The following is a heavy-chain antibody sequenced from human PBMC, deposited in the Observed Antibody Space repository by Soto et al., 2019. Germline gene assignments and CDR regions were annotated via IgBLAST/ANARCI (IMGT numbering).Heavy chain of an antibody. V-gene: IGHV1-58*01. CDR3: AADGTRLELYY. D-gene: IGHD1-7*01. J-gene: IGHJ4*02. CDR2: IVVGSGNT. CDR1: GFTFTSSA. Sequence: QMQLVQSGPEVKKPGTSVKVSCQASGFTFTSSAVQWVRQARGQRLEWIGWIVVGSGNTNYAQKFQERVTITRDMSTSTAYMELSSLRSEDTAVYYCAADGTRLELYYWGQGTLVTVSS.